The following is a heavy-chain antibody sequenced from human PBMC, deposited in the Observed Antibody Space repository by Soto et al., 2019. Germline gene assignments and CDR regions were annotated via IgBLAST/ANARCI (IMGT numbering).Heavy chain of an antibody. CDR2: IIPLFGTA. J-gene: IGHJ4*02. D-gene: IGHD6-19*01. Sequence: QVQLVQSGAEVKQPGSSVKVSCKTSGGTFSTYAIYWVRQAPGQGLEWMGAIIPLFGTADYAQKFQGRVTITADESTSTASMELSSLRSEDTAVYYCARPKGSYSSGYYYFDYWGQGTRVTVSS. CDR3: ARPKGSYSSGYYYFDY. V-gene: IGHV1-69*01. CDR1: GGTFSTYA.